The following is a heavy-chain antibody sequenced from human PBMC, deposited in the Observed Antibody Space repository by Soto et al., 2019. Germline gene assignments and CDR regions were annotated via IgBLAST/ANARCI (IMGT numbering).Heavy chain of an antibody. CDR3: ARELVVRGVIRGYYFDY. V-gene: IGHV1-69*01. Sequence: QVQLVQSGAEVKKPGSSVKVSCKASGGTFSSYAISWVRQAPGQGLEWMGGIIPIFGTANYAEKLQGRVTITADESTSTAYKELSSLRSEDTAVYYCARELVVRGVIRGYYFDYWGQGTLVTVSS. CDR1: GGTFSSYA. J-gene: IGHJ4*02. CDR2: IIPIFGTA. D-gene: IGHD3-10*01.